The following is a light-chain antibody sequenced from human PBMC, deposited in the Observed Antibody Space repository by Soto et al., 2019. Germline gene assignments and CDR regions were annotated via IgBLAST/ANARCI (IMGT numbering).Light chain of an antibody. CDR1: QSINIY. CDR2: DAS. Sequence: EIVLTQSPGTLSLSPGERATLSCRASQSINIYLAWYQQKPGQTPRLLIYDASNRATGVPVRFSGSGSGTDFTLTINSLEPEDFAVYYCRQRSNWPRTFGQGTKVDI. V-gene: IGKV3-11*01. J-gene: IGKJ1*01. CDR3: RQRSNWPRT.